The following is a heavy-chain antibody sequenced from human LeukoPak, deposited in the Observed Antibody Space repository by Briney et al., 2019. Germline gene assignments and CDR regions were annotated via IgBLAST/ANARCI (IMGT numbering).Heavy chain of an antibody. CDR1: GFNFIGYS. CDR3: AREGYTYGHGVDF. J-gene: IGHJ4*02. D-gene: IGHD5-18*01. CDR2: ISSADNT. Sequence: PGGSLRLSCAASGFNFIGYSMTWVRRPPGKGLEWVSSISSADNTYCADSVKGRFTVSRDNAGKSLYLQMDGLRPEDTAVYYCAREGYTYGHGVDFWGQGTLVTVSS. V-gene: IGHV3-69-1*01.